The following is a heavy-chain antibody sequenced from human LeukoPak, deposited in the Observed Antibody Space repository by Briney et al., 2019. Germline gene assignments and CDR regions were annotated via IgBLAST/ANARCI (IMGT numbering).Heavy chain of an antibody. CDR2: ISSSSSYI. CDR1: GFTFINYT. J-gene: IGHJ4*02. D-gene: IGHD3-10*01. Sequence: PGGSLRLSCAASGFTFINYTMNWVRQAPGKGLEWVSSISSSSSYIYYAGSVKGRFTISRDNAKNSVFLQMNSLRAEDTAVYYCARARMVRGVITLHPFDYWGQGTLVTVSS. CDR3: ARARMVRGVITLHPFDY. V-gene: IGHV3-21*01.